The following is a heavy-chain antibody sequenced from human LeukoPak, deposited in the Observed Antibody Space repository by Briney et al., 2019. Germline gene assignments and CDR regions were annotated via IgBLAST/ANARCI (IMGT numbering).Heavy chain of an antibody. Sequence: SETLSLTCTVSGGSISSYHWSWIRQPAGKGLEWIGRIFTSGSTNYNPSLKSRVTISLDTSKNQFSLKLSSVTAADTAVYYCARASYDRSYYYYYMDVWGKGTTVTISS. V-gene: IGHV4-4*07. CDR3: ARASYDRSYYYYYMDV. CDR2: IFTSGST. CDR1: GGSISSYH. J-gene: IGHJ6*03. D-gene: IGHD5-12*01.